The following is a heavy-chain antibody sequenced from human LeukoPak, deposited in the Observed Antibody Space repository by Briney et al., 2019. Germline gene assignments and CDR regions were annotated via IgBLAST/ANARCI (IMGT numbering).Heavy chain of an antibody. Sequence: PGGSLRLSCAASGFTFDDYGMHWVRQAPGKGLEWVSGISWNSGTVVYADSVRGRFTISRDNAKNSLYLQMNSLRAEDTAVYYCATSGSIDYWGQGTLVTVSS. CDR3: ATSGSIDY. V-gene: IGHV3-9*01. CDR1: GFTFDDYG. D-gene: IGHD1-26*01. CDR2: ISWNSGTV. J-gene: IGHJ4*02.